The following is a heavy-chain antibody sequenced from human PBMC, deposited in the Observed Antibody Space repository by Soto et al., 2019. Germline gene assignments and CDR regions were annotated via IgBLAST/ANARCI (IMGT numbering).Heavy chain of an antibody. V-gene: IGHV1-8*01. D-gene: IGHD1-1*01. CDR1: GYTFTSYD. CDR3: ARETTSDGMDV. J-gene: IGHJ6*02. CDR2: MNPNSGNT. Sequence: QVQLVQSGAEVKKPGASVKVSCKASGYTFTSYDIHWVRQATGQGREWMGWMNPNSGNTGYAQKFQGRVTMTRNTSISTAYMELSSRRSEETAVYYCARETTSDGMDVWGQGTTVTVSS.